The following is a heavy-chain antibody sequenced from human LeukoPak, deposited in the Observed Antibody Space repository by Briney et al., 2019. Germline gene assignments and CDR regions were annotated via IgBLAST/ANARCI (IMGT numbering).Heavy chain of an antibody. Sequence: GRSLRLSCAASGFPFSRYWMYWVRQAPGKGLVWVSRINPDGSSTSYADSVKGRFTISRDNAKNTLYLQMNSLRAEDTAVYYCALLITFDAFDLWGQGTTVTVSS. CDR3: ALLITFDAFDL. CDR1: GFPFSRYW. D-gene: IGHD1-14*01. J-gene: IGHJ3*01. V-gene: IGHV3-74*01. CDR2: INPDGSST.